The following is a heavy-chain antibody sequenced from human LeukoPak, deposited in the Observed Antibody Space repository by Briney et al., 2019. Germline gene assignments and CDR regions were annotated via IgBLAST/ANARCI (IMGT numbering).Heavy chain of an antibody. J-gene: IGHJ4*02. V-gene: IGHV3-23*01. CDR1: GFTLSSYA. CDR3: AKAPVTTCSGAYCYPFDY. D-gene: IGHD2-15*01. CDR2: ISASGNT. Sequence: GGSLRLSCAAPGFTLSSYAMSGVREGPGKGLKWVSAISASGNTYHADSVKGRFTIYRDSSKTTLHLQINSLRAGDAAVYYCAKAPVTTCSGAYCYPFDYWSQGTLVSVSS.